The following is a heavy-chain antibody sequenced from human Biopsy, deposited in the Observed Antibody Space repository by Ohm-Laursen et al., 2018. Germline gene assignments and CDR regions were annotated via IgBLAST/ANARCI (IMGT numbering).Heavy chain of an antibody. J-gene: IGHJ4*02. CDR1: GYSFTSYY. V-gene: IGHV1-46*01. Sequence: ASVKVSCKASGYSFTSYYMHWVRQAPGQGLEWMGMINPSGSTTSYPQTFQGRVTMTRDTSKSTVYMELSSLRSADTAVYFCARNTGWYGDLYYFDYWGQGTPVTVSS. CDR2: INPSGSTT. D-gene: IGHD6-19*01. CDR3: ARNTGWYGDLYYFDY.